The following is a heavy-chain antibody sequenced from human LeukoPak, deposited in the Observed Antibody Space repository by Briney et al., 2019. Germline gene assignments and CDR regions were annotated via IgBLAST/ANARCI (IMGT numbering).Heavy chain of an antibody. J-gene: IGHJ4*02. CDR3: ARDPPGIAASVGGG. D-gene: IGHD6-13*01. CDR1: GFTFSDYW. Sequence: GGSLRLSCAASGFTFSDYWMTWVRQVPGRGLEWVANIKQDGSDKYYVDSVEGRFTISRDNAKKSLYLEMNNLRGEDTAVYYCARDPPGIAASVGGGWGQGTLVTVSS. V-gene: IGHV3-7*01. CDR2: IKQDGSDK.